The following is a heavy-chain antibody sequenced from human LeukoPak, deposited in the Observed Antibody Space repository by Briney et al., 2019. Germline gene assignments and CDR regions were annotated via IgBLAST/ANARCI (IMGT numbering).Heavy chain of an antibody. V-gene: IGHV4-4*07. Sequence: SETLSLTCTVSGGSISSYYWSWIRQPAGKGLEWIGRIYTSGSTNYNPSLKSRVTISVDTSKNQFSLKLSSVTAADTAVYYCARGRLPTGRPGPYYFDYWGQGTLVTVSS. D-gene: IGHD1-1*01. CDR2: IYTSGST. CDR1: GGSISSYY. J-gene: IGHJ4*02. CDR3: ARGRLPTGRPGPYYFDY.